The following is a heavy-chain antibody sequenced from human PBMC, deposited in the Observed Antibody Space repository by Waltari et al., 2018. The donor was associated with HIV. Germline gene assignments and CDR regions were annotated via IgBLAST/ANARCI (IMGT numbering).Heavy chain of an antibody. Sequence: QVQLQESGPGLVKPSQPLSLTCTVSGGSIRSGSYYWSWIRQPAGKGLEWIGRIYTSGSTNYNPSLKSRVTISVDTSKNQFSLKLSSVTAADTAVYYCARDRNYYYDSSGYFFNAFDIWGQGTMVTVSS. J-gene: IGHJ3*02. V-gene: IGHV4-61*02. CDR1: GGSIRSGSYY. CDR3: ARDRNYYYDSSGYFFNAFDI. D-gene: IGHD3-22*01. CDR2: IYTSGST.